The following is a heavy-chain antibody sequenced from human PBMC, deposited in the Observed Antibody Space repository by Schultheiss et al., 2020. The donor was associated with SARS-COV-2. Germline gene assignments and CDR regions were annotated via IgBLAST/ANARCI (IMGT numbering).Heavy chain of an antibody. CDR3: ARGEPERWLQFPSGY. D-gene: IGHD5-24*01. J-gene: IGHJ4*02. CDR2: IIPIFGTA. V-gene: IGHV1-69*13. Sequence: SVKVSCKASGGTFSSYAISWVRQATGQGLEWMGGIIPIFGTANYAQKFQGRVTITADESTSTAYMELRSLRSDDTAVYYCARGEPERWLQFPSGYWGQGTLVTVSS. CDR1: GGTFSSYA.